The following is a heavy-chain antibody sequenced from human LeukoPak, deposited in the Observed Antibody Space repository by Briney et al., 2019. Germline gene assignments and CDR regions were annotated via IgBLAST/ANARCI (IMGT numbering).Heavy chain of an antibody. CDR1: GGSFSGYY. CDR3: ARHYGP. V-gene: IGHV4-34*01. D-gene: IGHD3-16*01. CDR2: INHSGST. Sequence: SETLSLTCAVYGGSFSGYYWSWIRQPPGKGLEWIGEINHSGSTNYNPSLKSRVTISVGTSKNQSSLKLNSVTAADTAVYYCARHYGPWGQGTLVTVSS. J-gene: IGHJ5*02.